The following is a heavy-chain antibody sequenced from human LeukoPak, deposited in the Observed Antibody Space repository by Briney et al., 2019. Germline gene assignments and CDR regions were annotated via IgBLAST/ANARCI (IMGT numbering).Heavy chain of an antibody. V-gene: IGHV4-4*07. J-gene: IGHJ6*03. CDR2: IYTSGST. Sequence: SETLSLTCTVSGGSISSYYWSWIRQPAGKGLEWIGRIYTSGSTNYNPSLKSRVTMSVDTSKNQFSLKLSSVTAADTAVYYCARHYDFWSGYYKASGYYYYMDVWGKGTTVTVSS. CDR1: GGSISSYY. CDR3: ARHYDFWSGYYKASGYYYYMDV. D-gene: IGHD3-3*01.